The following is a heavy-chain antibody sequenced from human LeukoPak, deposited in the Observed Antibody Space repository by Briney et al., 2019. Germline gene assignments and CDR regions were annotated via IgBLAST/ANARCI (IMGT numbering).Heavy chain of an antibody. V-gene: IGHV1-2*02. D-gene: IGHD4-17*01. J-gene: IGHJ4*02. CDR3: ARIHGVTTSPFDY. CDR1: GYTFTGYY. Sequence: GASVKVSCKASGYTFTGYYMHWVRQAPGQGLEWMGWINPNSGGTNYAQKFQGGVTMTRDTSISTAYMELSRLRSDDTAVYYCARIHGVTTSPFDYWGQGTLVTVSS. CDR2: INPNSGGT.